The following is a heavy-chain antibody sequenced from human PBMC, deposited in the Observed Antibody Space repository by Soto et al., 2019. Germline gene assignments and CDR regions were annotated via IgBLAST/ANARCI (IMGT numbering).Heavy chain of an antibody. Sequence: QVQLVQSGAEVRKPGSSVKVSCKASGGTFSRHAISWVRQAPGPGHEWMGGIIPMFGTANHAQKFQRRVTIIADESTSTAYMELSSLRSEDTAVYYCAGGWGYDSSDYYYAYWGQGSLFIVSS. CDR1: GGTFSRHA. V-gene: IGHV1-69*01. D-gene: IGHD3-22*01. J-gene: IGHJ4*02. CDR2: IIPMFGTA. CDR3: AGGWGYDSSDYYYAY.